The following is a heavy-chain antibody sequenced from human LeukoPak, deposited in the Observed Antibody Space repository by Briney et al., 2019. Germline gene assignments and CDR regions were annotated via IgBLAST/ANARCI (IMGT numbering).Heavy chain of an antibody. D-gene: IGHD3-22*01. CDR3: AREGDCDSSALFGAFDI. J-gene: IGHJ3*02. V-gene: IGHV1-69*04. Sequence: ASVKVSCKASGGTFSSYAISWVRQAPGQGLEWMGRIIPILGIANYAQKFQGRVTITADKSTSTAYMELSSLRSEDTVVYYCAREGDCDSSALFGAFDIWGQGTMVTVSS. CDR1: GGTFSSYA. CDR2: IIPILGIA.